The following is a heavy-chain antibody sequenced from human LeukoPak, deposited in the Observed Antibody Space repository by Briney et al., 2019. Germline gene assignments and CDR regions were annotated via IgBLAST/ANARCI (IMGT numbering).Heavy chain of an antibody. J-gene: IGHJ6*02. Sequence: GGSLRLSCAASGFIFSNFTMHWVRQAPGKGLDWVAVISYDGSNKFYADSVKGRFTISRDNSKNTLYLQMNSLRAKDTAVYYCARYGSGNYYYGTDVWGQGTTVSASS. CDR1: GFIFSNFT. D-gene: IGHD3-10*01. CDR2: ISYDGSNK. CDR3: ARYGSGNYYYGTDV. V-gene: IGHV3-30-3*01.